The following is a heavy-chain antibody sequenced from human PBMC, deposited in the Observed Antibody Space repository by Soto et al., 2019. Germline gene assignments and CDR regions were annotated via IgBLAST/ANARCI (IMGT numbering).Heavy chain of an antibody. D-gene: IGHD3-10*01. V-gene: IGHV1-8*01. CDR2: MNPNSGNT. CDR1: GYTFTSHD. J-gene: IGHJ4*02. CDR3: ARGRYAIRGAFIIGELDH. Sequence: QVQLVQSGAEVKMPGASVKVSCKASGYTFTSHDINWVRQATGQGLEWMGWMNPNSGNTGYGQKFQGRITMTRNTYTTTAYMELSSLKSDDTAVYYCARGRYAIRGAFIIGELDHWGXGSLVIVSS.